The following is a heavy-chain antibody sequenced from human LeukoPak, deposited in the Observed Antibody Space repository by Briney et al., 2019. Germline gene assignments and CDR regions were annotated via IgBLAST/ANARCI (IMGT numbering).Heavy chain of an antibody. Sequence: KPSETLSLTCAVSGYSISSGYYWGWIRQPPGKGLEWIGSTYHSGSTYYNPSLKSRVTISVDTSKNQFSLKLSSVTAADTAVYYCAREVGDYRRPYYYYGMDVWGKGTTVTVSS. D-gene: IGHD4-17*01. CDR3: AREVGDYRRPYYYYGMDV. J-gene: IGHJ6*04. V-gene: IGHV4-38-2*02. CDR2: TYHSGST. CDR1: GYSISSGYY.